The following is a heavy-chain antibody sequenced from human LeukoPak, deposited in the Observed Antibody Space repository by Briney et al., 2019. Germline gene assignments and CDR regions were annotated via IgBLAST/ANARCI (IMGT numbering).Heavy chain of an antibody. CDR1: GYTFTDYY. CDR2: INPNSGGT. V-gene: IGHV1-2*02. J-gene: IGHJ4*02. CDR3: ARDDLSNKYYQFDY. D-gene: IGHD3-16*01. Sequence: GASVKVSCKASGYTFTDYYLNWVRQAPGQGPEWMGWINPNSGGTNYAQKFQGRVTMTRDTSINTAYMELSRLTSDDTAMYYCARDDLSNKYYQFDYWGQGTRVTVSS.